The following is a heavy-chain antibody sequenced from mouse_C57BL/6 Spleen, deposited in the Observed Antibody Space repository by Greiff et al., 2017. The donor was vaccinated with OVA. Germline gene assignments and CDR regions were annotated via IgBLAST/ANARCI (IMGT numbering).Heavy chain of an antibody. V-gene: IGHV5-2*01. J-gene: IGHJ3*01. D-gene: IGHD3-2*02. CDR2: INSDGGNT. Sequence: EVMLVESGGGLVQPGESLTLSCESNEYEFPSHDMSWVRKTPEKRLALVAAINSDGGNTYYPDTMGRRFIISRDNTKKTLYLQMSSLRSEDTALYYCARKDSSGYFAYWGQGTLVTVSA. CDR3: ARKDSSGYFAY. CDR1: EYEFPSHD.